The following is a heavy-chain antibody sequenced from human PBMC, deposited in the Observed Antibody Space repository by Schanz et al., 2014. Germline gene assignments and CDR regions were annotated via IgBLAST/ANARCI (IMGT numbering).Heavy chain of an antibody. D-gene: IGHD3-16*01. Sequence: EVQLVESGGGLVQPGGSLRLSCAASGFTFSDSWMHWVRQAPGKGLVWVSRTSNDGSFTTFADSVKGRFTISRDNAKNTLYLQMNSLRADDTAVYYCAKDLYNYGIFDSWGQGTLVTVSS. CDR1: GFTFSDSW. J-gene: IGHJ5*01. CDR2: TSNDGSFT. V-gene: IGHV3-74*01. CDR3: AKDLYNYGIFDS.